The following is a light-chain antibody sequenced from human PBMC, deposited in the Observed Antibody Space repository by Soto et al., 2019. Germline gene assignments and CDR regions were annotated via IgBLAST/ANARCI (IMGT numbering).Light chain of an antibody. J-gene: IGKJ5*01. V-gene: IGKV3D-20*02. CDR2: DAS. CDR1: QSVSNNY. Sequence: EIVLTQSPGTLSLSPGERATLSCRASQSVSNNYLAWYQQKPGQAPRLLIYDASNRATGIPARFSGSGSGTDFTLTIRSLQPEDFATHYCKQSYSTSITFGQGTRLEIK. CDR3: KQSYSTSIT.